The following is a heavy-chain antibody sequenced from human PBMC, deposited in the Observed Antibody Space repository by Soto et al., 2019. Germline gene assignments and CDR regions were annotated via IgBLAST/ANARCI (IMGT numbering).Heavy chain of an antibody. CDR2: IYYTGST. D-gene: IGHD4-17*01. J-gene: IGHJ4*02. CDR1: GGSVSSGSYY. Sequence: SETLSLTCTVSGGSVSSGSYYWSWIRQPPGKGLEWIGYIYYTGSTDYNPSLKSRVTILLDTSKSQFSLTLGSVTAADTAVYFCASSLLTPVTHLAKWGQGTLVTVSS. V-gene: IGHV4-61*01. CDR3: ASSLLTPVTHLAK.